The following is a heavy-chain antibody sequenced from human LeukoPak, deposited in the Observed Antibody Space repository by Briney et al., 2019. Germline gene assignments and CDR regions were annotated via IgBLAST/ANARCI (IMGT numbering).Heavy chain of an antibody. CDR1: GFTFSSYW. V-gene: IGHV3-74*01. J-gene: IGHJ3*02. CDR3: AVSRIVGAVDVFDM. D-gene: IGHD1-26*01. Sequence: AGGSLRLSCAASGFTFSSYWMHWVRQAPGKGLVWVSRINSDGSSTSYADSVKGRFTISRDNAKNTLYLQMNSLRDEDTAVYFCAVSRIVGAVDVFDMWGPGTMFTVSS. CDR2: INSDGSST.